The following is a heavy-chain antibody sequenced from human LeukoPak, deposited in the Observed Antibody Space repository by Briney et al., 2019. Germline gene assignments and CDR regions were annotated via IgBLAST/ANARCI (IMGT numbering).Heavy chain of an antibody. Sequence: PGETLTLTCAASGFTFSDHYIDWVRQAPGKGLEWVGHIRNKANAYTTYYGASVKGRFTISSDDSKNSLYLKMNSLKTEDTAVYYCADLGATLWGQGTLVNVSS. CDR3: ADLGATL. D-gene: IGHD1-26*01. V-gene: IGHV3-72*01. J-gene: IGHJ4*02. CDR1: GFTFSDHY. CDR2: IRNKANAYTT.